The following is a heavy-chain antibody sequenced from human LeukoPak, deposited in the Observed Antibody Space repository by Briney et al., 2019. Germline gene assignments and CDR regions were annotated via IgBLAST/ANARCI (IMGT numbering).Heavy chain of an antibody. V-gene: IGHV3-23*01. Sequence: GGSLRLSCAASGFTFSSYAMSWVRQAPGKGLEWVPAISGSGGSTYYADSVKGRFTISRDNSKNTLYLQMNSLRAEDTAVYYCARDDYSNPDYWGQGTLVTVSS. D-gene: IGHD4-11*01. CDR3: ARDDYSNPDY. J-gene: IGHJ4*02. CDR1: GFTFSSYA. CDR2: ISGSGGST.